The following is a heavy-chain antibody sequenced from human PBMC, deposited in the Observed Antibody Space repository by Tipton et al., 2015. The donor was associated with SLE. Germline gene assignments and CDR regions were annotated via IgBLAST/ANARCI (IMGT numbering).Heavy chain of an antibody. D-gene: IGHD6-19*01. Sequence: GSLRLSCAASGFTLSDYYMTWIRQAPGKGLEWVSYINDFGSVIYYADSVKGRFTISRDNAKNSLYLQMNSLRAEDTAVYYCAREGGSGWSYVYWYFDLWGRGTLVTVSS. CDR3: AREGGSGWSYVYWYFDL. CDR1: GFTLSDYY. CDR2: INDFGSVI. V-gene: IGHV3-11*04. J-gene: IGHJ2*01.